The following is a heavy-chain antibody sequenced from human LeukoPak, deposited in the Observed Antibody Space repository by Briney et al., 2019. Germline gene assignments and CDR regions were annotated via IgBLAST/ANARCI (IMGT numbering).Heavy chain of an antibody. CDR3: ATYWRYFDWLLLDT. CDR2: IKQDGSET. Sequence: PGGSLRLSCEAYGLTFGDYWMTWVRQDPGKGPECVANIKQDGSETHYVDSVKGRFTIFRDNAKNSLSLQMNSLRVEDTAMYYCATYWRYFDWLLLDTWGLGTMVTVSS. J-gene: IGHJ3*02. D-gene: IGHD3-9*01. V-gene: IGHV3-7*05. CDR1: GLTFGDYW.